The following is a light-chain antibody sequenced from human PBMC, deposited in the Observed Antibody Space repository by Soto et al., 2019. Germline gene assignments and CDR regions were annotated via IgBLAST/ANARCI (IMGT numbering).Light chain of an antibody. Sequence: EIVMTQSPATLSVSPGERATLSCRASQSVSSNLAWYQQNPGQAPRLLIYGASTRATGIPARFSGSGSGTEFTLTISSLQSEDCAVYYCQQYNNWPPLTFGGGTKVEI. CDR3: QQYNNWPPLT. V-gene: IGKV3-15*01. J-gene: IGKJ4*01. CDR1: QSVSSN. CDR2: GAS.